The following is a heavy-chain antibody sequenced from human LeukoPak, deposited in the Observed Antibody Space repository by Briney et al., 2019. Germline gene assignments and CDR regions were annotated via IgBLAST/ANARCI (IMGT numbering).Heavy chain of an antibody. D-gene: IGHD3-22*01. CDR2: IIPIVGTA. Sequence: SVKVSCKASGGTFSSYAISWVRQAPGQGLEWMGGIIPIVGTANYAQKFQGRVTITTDESTSTAYMELSSLRSEDTAVYYCAKDISPPESNGYEVHGNWFDPWGQGTLVTVSS. CDR3: AKDISPPESNGYEVHGNWFDP. CDR1: GGTFSSYA. J-gene: IGHJ5*02. V-gene: IGHV1-69*05.